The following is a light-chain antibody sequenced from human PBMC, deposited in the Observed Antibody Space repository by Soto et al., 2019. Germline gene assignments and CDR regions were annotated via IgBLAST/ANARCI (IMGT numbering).Light chain of an antibody. Sequence: DIQMTQSPSSLSASVGDRVTITCRASQTISTYLNWYQQKPGKAPRRLIFSASNLQSGVPSRFSGSGSGTAFTLTISSLQPDDFATYYCQQYNSYPLTFGGGTKVDI. J-gene: IGKJ4*01. CDR2: SAS. CDR3: QQYNSYPLT. V-gene: IGKV1-17*01. CDR1: QTISTY.